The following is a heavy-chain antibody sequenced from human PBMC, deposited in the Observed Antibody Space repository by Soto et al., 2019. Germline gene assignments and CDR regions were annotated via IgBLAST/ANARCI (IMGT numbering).Heavy chain of an antibody. V-gene: IGHV3-23*01. D-gene: IGHD4-17*01. CDR3: AKDPHGDYVGGFEM. CDR2: ISSRGGST. CDR1: GFTFNNYA. J-gene: IGHJ3*02. Sequence: EVQLLESGGDLVQPGGSLRLSCAASGFTFNNYAMSWVRQAPGKGLEWVSGISSRGGSTYYADSVKGRFTISRDNSKNTLSLQMNSLRAEDTALYYCAKDPHGDYVGGFEMWGQGTKVTVSS.